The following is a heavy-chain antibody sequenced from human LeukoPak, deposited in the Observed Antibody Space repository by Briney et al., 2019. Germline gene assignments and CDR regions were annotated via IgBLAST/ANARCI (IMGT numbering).Heavy chain of an antibody. D-gene: IGHD3-10*01. CDR2: ISDDGVDK. Sequence: GGSLRLSCVATGFTFETYGLHWVRQAPGKGLQWVAVISDDGVDKTYADSVKGRFTISRDNSKKTVYLQMNSLRVEDTAVYYCARGYGSGSQGDWFDPWGQGTLVTVSS. V-gene: IGHV3-30*03. J-gene: IGHJ5*02. CDR1: GFTFETYG. CDR3: ARGYGSGSQGDWFDP.